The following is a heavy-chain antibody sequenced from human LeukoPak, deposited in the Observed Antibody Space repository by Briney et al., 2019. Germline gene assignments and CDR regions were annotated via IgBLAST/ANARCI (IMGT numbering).Heavy chain of an antibody. J-gene: IGHJ4*02. V-gene: IGHV3-64*01. CDR1: GFTFCSYG. D-gene: IGHD1-26*01. CDR3: ASRSSGSYNY. CDR2: ITTNGGST. Sequence: GGSLRLSCAASGFTFCSYGKHWVRQAPGKGLEYVSAITTNGGSTYYANSVKGRFTISRDNSKNTLFLQMGSLRAEDMAVYYCASRSSGSYNYWGQGTLVTVSS.